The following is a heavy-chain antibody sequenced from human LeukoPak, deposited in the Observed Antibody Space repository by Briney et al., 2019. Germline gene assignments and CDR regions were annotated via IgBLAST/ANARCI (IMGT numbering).Heavy chain of an antibody. J-gene: IGHJ4*02. CDR3: AKDIFRYCSGGSCYSVDY. CDR1: GFTFSSYG. Sequence: PGGSMSLSCAASGFTFSSYGMHCVSQAHGKGLEWVAVISSDGSNKYYTDSVKGRFTISRDNSKNTLYLQMNSLRAEDTAVYYCAKDIFRYCSGGSCYSVDYWGQGTLVTVSS. CDR2: ISSDGSNK. V-gene: IGHV3-30*18. D-gene: IGHD2-15*01.